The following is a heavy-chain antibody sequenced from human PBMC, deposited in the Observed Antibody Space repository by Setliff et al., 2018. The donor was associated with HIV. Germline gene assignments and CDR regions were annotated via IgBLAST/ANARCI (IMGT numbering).Heavy chain of an antibody. V-gene: IGHV1-2*02. CDR1: GYTFTGYY. CDR2: INPNSGAT. CDR3: ARVHLRSNAVYGVVSNQFDP. J-gene: IGHJ5*02. D-gene: IGHD3-3*01. Sequence: ASVKVSCKASGYTFTGYYLHWVRQAPGQGLEWMGWINPNSGATNYAQKFQGRVTMTRDTSISTAYMELSRLRSDDTAVYYCARVHLRSNAVYGVVSNQFDPWGQGSLVTVSS.